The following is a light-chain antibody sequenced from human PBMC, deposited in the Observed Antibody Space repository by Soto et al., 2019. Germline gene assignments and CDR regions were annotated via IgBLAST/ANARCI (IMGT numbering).Light chain of an antibody. V-gene: IGKV3-11*01. CDR3: QQRSNWPPYT. Sequence: EIVLTQSPATLSLSPGERATLSCRASQSVRSYLAWYQQKPGQAPRLLIYDASNRATGIPARFSGSGSGTDFTLTIRSLEREDFAVYYCQQRSNWPPYTFGQGTKLEIK. J-gene: IGKJ2*01. CDR2: DAS. CDR1: QSVRSY.